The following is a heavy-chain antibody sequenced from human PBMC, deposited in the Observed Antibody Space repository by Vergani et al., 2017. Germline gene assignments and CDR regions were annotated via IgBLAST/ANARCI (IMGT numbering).Heavy chain of an antibody. CDR2: ISAYNGNT. Sequence: QVQLVQSGAEVKKPGASVKVSCKASGYTFTSYGISWVRQAPGQGLEWMGWISAYNGNTNYAQKLQGRVTMTTDTSTSTAYMELRSLRSDDTAVYYCASPAETFDWLSMGDYWGQGTLVTVSS. J-gene: IGHJ4*02. CDR1: GYTFTSYG. CDR3: ASPAETFDWLSMGDY. D-gene: IGHD3-9*01. V-gene: IGHV1-18*01.